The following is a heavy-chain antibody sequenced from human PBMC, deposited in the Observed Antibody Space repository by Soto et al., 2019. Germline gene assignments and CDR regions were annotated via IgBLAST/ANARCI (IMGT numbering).Heavy chain of an antibody. CDR1: GFTFRWFG. Sequence: QVQLVESGGGVVQPGRSLRLSCAGSGFTFRWFGMNWVRQAPGKGLEWVARISNDGSNEYYVDSVKGRFTISRDNSKNALYLQRDSLRAEDTAVYYCAKGEVRGIIPSYFDYWGLGTLVTVSS. CDR3: AKGEVRGIIPSYFDY. V-gene: IGHV3-30*18. CDR2: ISNDGSNE. D-gene: IGHD3-10*01. J-gene: IGHJ4*02.